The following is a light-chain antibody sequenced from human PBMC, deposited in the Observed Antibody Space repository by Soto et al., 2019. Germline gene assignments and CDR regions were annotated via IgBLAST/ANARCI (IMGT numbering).Light chain of an antibody. J-gene: IGLJ1*01. Sequence: QSALTQPPSASGSPGQSVTISCTGTNSDVGGYNYVSWYQQYPGKAPKLMIYEVNKRPSGVPDRFSGSKSGNTASLTVSGLQAEDEADYYCSSYAGSILYVFGTGTKVTVL. V-gene: IGLV2-8*01. CDR1: NSDVGGYNY. CDR2: EVN. CDR3: SSYAGSILYV.